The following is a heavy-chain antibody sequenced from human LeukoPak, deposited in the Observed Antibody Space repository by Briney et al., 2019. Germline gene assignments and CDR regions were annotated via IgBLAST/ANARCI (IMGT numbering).Heavy chain of an antibody. D-gene: IGHD2-15*01. CDR1: GDSVSSESAA. CDR3: AREGYSYNYYSMDV. J-gene: IGHJ6*02. CDR2: TYYRSKWYN. Sequence: SQTLLLTCVISGDSVSSESAAWNWIRQSPSRGLEWLGRTYYRSKWYNDYAVSVKGRILINPDTSKNQISLQLNSVSPDDTAVYYCAREGYSYNYYSMDVWGQGTTVTVSS. V-gene: IGHV6-1*01.